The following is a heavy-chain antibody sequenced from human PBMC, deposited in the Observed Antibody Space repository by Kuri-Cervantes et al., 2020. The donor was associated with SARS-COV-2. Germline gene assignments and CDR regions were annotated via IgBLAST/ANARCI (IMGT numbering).Heavy chain of an antibody. V-gene: IGHV2-5*01. CDR2: IYWNDDK. D-gene: IGHD1-7*01. CDR1: GFSLSTSGVG. J-gene: IGHJ4*02. CDR3: AHTEVSITGTRIFNY. Sequence: SGPTLVKPTQTLTLTCTFSGFSLSTSGVGVGWIRQPPGKALEWLALIYWNDDKRYSPSLKSRLTITKDTSKNQVVPTMTNMDPVDTATYYCAHTEVSITGTRIFNYWGQGTLVTVSS.